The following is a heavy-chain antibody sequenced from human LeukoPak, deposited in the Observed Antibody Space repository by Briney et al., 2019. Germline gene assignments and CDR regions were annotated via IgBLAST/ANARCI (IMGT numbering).Heavy chain of an antibody. CDR1: GFTFSSYS. V-gene: IGHV3-21*04. J-gene: IGHJ5*02. Sequence: PGGSLRLSCAASGFTFSSYSMNWVRQAPGKGLEWVSSISSSSSYIYYADSVKGRFTISRDNAKNSLYLQMNSLTAEDMALYYCAKDNGPGSYRFTWFDPWGQGTLVTVSS. CDR2: ISSSSSYI. CDR3: AKDNGPGSYRFTWFDP. D-gene: IGHD3-10*01.